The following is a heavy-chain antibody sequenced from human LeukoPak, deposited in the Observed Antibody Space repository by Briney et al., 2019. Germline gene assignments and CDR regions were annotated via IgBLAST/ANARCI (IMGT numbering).Heavy chain of an antibody. J-gene: IGHJ4*02. CDR3: AKSGSNRFDY. CDR2: ISGGVGST. Sequence: RGSLRLSCAASGFTFSSYAMSWVRQAPGKGLEWVSNISGGVGSTYYADSVKGRFTISRDNSKNTLYLQMNSLRAEDTAIYYCAKSGSNRFDYWGQGTLVTVSS. CDR1: GFTFSSYA. D-gene: IGHD5-24*01. V-gene: IGHV3-23*01.